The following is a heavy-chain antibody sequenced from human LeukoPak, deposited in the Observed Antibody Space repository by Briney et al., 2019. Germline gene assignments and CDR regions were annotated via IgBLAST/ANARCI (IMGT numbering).Heavy chain of an antibody. CDR3: ASGKLGSSKRGGSVDY. V-gene: IGHV3-7*01. D-gene: IGHD5-18*01. J-gene: IGHJ4*02. CDR1: GFTFSSYW. CDR2: IKQDGSEK. Sequence: GGSLRLSCAASGFTFSSYWMSWVRQAPGKGLEWVANIKQDGSEKYYVDSVKGRFTISRDNAKNSLYLQMNSLRAEDTAVYYCASGKLGSSKRGGSVDYWGQGTLVTVSS.